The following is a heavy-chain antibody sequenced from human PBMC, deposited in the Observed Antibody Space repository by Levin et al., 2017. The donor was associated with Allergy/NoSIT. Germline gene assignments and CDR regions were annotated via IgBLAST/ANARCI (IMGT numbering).Heavy chain of an antibody. CDR1: GYSFTSHW. V-gene: IGHV5-51*01. CDR2: TYPYDSDT. J-gene: IGHJ4*02. Sequence: GESLKISCQTSGYSFTSHWIGWVRQMPGKGLEYMAITYPYDSDTRYNPSLQGHVTISADNSINTIYLQWNSLRASDSAMYFCARLIMGGWYGFDYWGQGALVTVSS. D-gene: IGHD6-19*01. CDR3: ARLIMGGWYGFDY.